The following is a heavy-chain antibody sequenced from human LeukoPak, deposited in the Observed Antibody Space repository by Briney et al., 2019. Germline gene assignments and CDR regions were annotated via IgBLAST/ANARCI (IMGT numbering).Heavy chain of an antibody. CDR2: IKPNSGVT. CDR1: GYTFATYF. CDR3: ARPTYCGSDCYFNFDY. D-gene: IGHD2-21*02. J-gene: IGHJ4*02. Sequence: ASVTVSFKTSGYTFATYFMHWVRQAPGQGLEWMGYIKPNSGVTNYAQKFRGRVTMTWDTSISTAYIELSGLTSDDTAIYYCARPTYCGSDCYFNFDYWGQGTLVTVSS. V-gene: IGHV1-2*02.